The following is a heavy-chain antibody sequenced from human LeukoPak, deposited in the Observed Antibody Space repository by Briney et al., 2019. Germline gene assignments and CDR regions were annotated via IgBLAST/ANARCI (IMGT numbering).Heavy chain of an antibody. Sequence: GGSLRLSRAASGFTFREYSMSWVRQAPGKGLEWVSNIRSNGGDTYYTDSVKGRFTISRDNSKNTLYLEMNSLRAEDTAVYYCAKGGYTTWFDPWGQGTLVTVSS. J-gene: IGHJ5*02. CDR2: IRSNGGDT. D-gene: IGHD2-15*01. CDR1: GFTFREYS. V-gene: IGHV3-23*01. CDR3: AKGGYTTWFDP.